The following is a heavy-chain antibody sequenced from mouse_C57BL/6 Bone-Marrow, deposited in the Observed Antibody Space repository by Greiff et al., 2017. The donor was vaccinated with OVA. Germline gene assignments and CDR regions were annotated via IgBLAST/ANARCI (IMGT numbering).Heavy chain of an antibody. J-gene: IGHJ3*01. Sequence: DVHLVESGGGLVKPGGSLKLSCAASGFTFSSYAMSWVRQTPEKRLEWVATISDGGSYTYYPDNVKGRFTISRDNAKNNRYLQMSHLQSEDTAMYYCARAAWAWFAYWGQVTLVTVSA. CDR3: ARAAWAWFAY. CDR2: ISDGGSYT. CDR1: GFTFSSYA. V-gene: IGHV5-4*01. D-gene: IGHD4-1*01.